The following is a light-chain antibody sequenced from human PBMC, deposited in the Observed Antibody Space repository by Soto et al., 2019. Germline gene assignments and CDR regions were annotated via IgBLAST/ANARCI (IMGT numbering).Light chain of an antibody. CDR1: SANIGTGYD. CDR2: GNN. Sequence: QSALAQPASVSGSPGQSITISCTGGSANIGTGYDVHWYQQVPGTAPKLLIYGNNNRPSGIPDRFSGSKSDTSASLAIAGLQAEDEADYYCQSYDSGLSTYVFGTGTKLTVL. J-gene: IGLJ1*01. V-gene: IGLV1-40*01. CDR3: QSYDSGLSTYV.